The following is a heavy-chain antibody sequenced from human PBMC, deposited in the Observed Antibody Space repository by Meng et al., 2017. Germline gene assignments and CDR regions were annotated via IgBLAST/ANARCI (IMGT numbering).Heavy chain of an antibody. CDR1: DGSISSYY. V-gene: IGHV4-34*02. D-gene: IGHD6-6*01. Sequence: QVPLPQWGAQMLKPSYALSPTSAANDGSISSYYWSWICQAPGKVLGLIGEINQNGRTDYNLSLKSRVTISVDTSKYQFSLKLSSVTAADTAVYYCARRGIAARPFYYWGQGTLVTVSS. J-gene: IGHJ4*02. CDR3: ARRGIAARPFYY. CDR2: INQNGRT.